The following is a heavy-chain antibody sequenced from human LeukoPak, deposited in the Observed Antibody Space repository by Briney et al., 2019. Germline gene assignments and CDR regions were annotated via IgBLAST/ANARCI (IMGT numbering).Heavy chain of an antibody. CDR1: GYSISSGYY. CDR2: IYHSGST. J-gene: IGHJ3*02. D-gene: IGHD3-22*01. V-gene: IGHV4-38-2*02. CDR3: ARANYYDTSGYSRGAFDI. Sequence: PSETLSLTCTVSGYSISSGYYWGWIRQPPGKGLEWIGSIYHSGSTYYNPSLKSRVTISVDTSKKQFSLKLNSVTAADTAVYYCARANYYDTSGYSRGAFDIWGQGTMVTVSS.